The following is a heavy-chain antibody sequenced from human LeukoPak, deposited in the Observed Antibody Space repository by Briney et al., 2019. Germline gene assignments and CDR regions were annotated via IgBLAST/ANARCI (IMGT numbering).Heavy chain of an antibody. CDR1: GGSISSYY. D-gene: IGHD2-21*02. J-gene: IGHJ6*03. CDR3: ASQTARDYYMDV. CDR2: IYYSGST. V-gene: IGHV4-59*05. Sequence: SETLSLTCTVSGGSISSYYWSWIRQPPGKGLEWIGSIYYSGSTYYNPSLKSRVTISVDTSKNQFSLKLSSVTAADTAVYYCASQTARDYYMDVWGKGTTVTVSS.